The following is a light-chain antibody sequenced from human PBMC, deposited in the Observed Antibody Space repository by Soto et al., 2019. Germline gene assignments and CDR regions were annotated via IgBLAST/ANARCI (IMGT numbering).Light chain of an antibody. Sequence: EIVLTQSPGTLSLSPGERATLSCRASQGVSSNYLAWYQQKSGQAPRLLLYGASSRATGIPDRFSGSGSGTDFTLTISSLEPEDFAVYYCQRRSNWPPTTFGQGTKVDI. CDR2: GAS. V-gene: IGKV3D-20*02. CDR3: QRRSNWPPTT. CDR1: QGVSSNY. J-gene: IGKJ1*01.